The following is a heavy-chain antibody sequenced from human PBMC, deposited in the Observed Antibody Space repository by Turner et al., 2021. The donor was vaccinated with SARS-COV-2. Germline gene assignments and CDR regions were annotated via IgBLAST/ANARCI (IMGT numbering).Heavy chain of an antibody. V-gene: IGHV3-9*01. D-gene: IGHD3-3*02. J-gene: IGHJ6*02. CDR3: AKDLLGNYYYYGMDV. CDR1: GFTLYDYA. CDR2: ISWNSGSI. Sequence: EVQLLASAVGLVQPGSSLRLSCSASGFTLYDYAMHWVRQEPGKGLEWVSGISWNSGSIGYEDSVKSRFNISRDNAKNTLYLQMNSLRAEDKGLYYCAKDLLGNYYYYGMDVWGQGTTVTVSS.